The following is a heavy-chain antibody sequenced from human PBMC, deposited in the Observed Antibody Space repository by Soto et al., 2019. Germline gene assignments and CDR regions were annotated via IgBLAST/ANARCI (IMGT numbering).Heavy chain of an antibody. CDR2: IYWDDDK. V-gene: IGHV2-5*02. Sequence: QITLKESGPTLVKPTQTLTLTCTFSGFSLSTSGVGVGWIRQPPGKALEWLALIYWDDDKRYSPSLKSRLTITKDTPKNQVVLTMTNMDPVDTATYYCAHRNMVRGVIYWFDPWGQGTLVTVSS. J-gene: IGHJ5*02. D-gene: IGHD3-10*01. CDR3: AHRNMVRGVIYWFDP. CDR1: GFSLSTSGVG.